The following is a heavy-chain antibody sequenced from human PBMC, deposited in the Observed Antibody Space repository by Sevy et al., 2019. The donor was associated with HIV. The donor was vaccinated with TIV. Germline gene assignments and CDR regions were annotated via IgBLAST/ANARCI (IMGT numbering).Heavy chain of an antibody. V-gene: IGHV4-59*08. CDR1: GGSITSLY. CDR3: AGENAWGRGYS. J-gene: IGHJ4*02. Sequence: SETLSLTCTVSGGSITSLYWNWIRQPPGKGLEWIANIYYNGHINYNPSLKSRVTLSLDTSKNQFYLRLSSVTAAETAMYYCAGENAWGRGYSWGQGTLVTVSS. D-gene: IGHD1-26*01. CDR2: IYYNGHI.